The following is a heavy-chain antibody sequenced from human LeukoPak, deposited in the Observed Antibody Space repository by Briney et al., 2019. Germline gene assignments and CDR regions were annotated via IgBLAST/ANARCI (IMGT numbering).Heavy chain of an antibody. Sequence: PGGSLRLSCAASGVTFSSYSMNWVRQAPGKGLEWVSSITSSGRYIYYADSVKGRFTISRDNSENSLYLQMDSLTAEDTAVYYCAKDIGNSYGCFEYWGQGTLVTVSS. CDR3: AKDIGNSYGCFEY. V-gene: IGHV3-21*01. CDR2: ITSSGRYI. D-gene: IGHD5-18*01. J-gene: IGHJ4*02. CDR1: GVTFSSYS.